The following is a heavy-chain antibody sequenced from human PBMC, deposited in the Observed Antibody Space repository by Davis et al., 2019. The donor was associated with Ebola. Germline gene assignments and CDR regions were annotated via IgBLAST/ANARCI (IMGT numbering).Heavy chain of an antibody. CDR3: ASFPSIEFHDY. CDR2: IFYTGST. Sequence: ETLSLTCTVSGVSLSSGNYPWSWIRQPPGKGLEWIGYIFYTGSTHFNPSLHSRIAMSVDTSKNEFSLELRSVTDADTAVYYCASFPSIEFHDYWGQGTLVTVSS. J-gene: IGHJ4*02. V-gene: IGHV4-61*01. D-gene: IGHD1-26*01. CDR1: GVSLSSGNYP.